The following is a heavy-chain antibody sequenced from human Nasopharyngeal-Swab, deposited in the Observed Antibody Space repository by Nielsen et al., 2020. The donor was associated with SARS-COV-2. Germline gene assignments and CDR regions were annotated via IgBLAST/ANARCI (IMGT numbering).Heavy chain of an antibody. CDR2: MNPHSGNT. J-gene: IGHJ6*02. CDR1: GYTFTSYD. V-gene: IGHV1-8*01. CDR3: ARKGAMDV. Sequence: ASVKVSCKVSGYTFTSYDINWVRQGTGQGLEWMGWMNPHSGNTGYAQNFRGRVSMTRNTSISTAYMELRSLRLEDTAVYYCARKGAMDVWGQGTTVTVSS.